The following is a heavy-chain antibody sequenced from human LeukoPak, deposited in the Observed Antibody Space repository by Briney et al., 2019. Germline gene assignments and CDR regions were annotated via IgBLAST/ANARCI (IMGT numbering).Heavy chain of an antibody. J-gene: IGHJ4*02. Sequence: PSETLSLTCTVSGGSISSSSYYCGWIRQPPGKGLEWIGSIYYSGSTYYNPSLKSRVTISVDTSKNQFSLKLSSVTAADTAVYYCAGGYSGYFDYWGQGTLVTVSS. CDR3: AGGYSGYFDY. D-gene: IGHD5-12*01. V-gene: IGHV4-39*01. CDR1: GGSISSSSYY. CDR2: IYYSGST.